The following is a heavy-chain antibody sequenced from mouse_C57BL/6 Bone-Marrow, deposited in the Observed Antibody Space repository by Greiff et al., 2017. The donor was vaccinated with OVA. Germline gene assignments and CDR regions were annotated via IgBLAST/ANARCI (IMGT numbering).Heavy chain of an antibody. J-gene: IGHJ2*01. CDR3: ARRGNYYGSSYFDY. Sequence: VKLQQSGPELVKPGASVKISCKASGYTFTDYYINWVKQRPGQGLEWIGWIFPGSGSTYYNEKFKGKATLTVDKSSSTAYMLLSSLTSEDSAVYFCARRGNYYGSSYFDYWGQGTTLTVSS. V-gene: IGHV1-75*01. D-gene: IGHD1-1*01. CDR2: IFPGSGST. CDR1: GYTFTDYY.